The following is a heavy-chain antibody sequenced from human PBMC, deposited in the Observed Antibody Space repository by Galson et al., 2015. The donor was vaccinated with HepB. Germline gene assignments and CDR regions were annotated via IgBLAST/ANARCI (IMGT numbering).Heavy chain of an antibody. Sequence: SVKVSCKASGGTLSSYAITWVRQAPGQGLEWMGRIIPILGRTNYAQKFQGRVTITADKLTNTAYMELSSLRSEDTAVYYCAREQGRRAVTQGGVRRFDPWGQGTLVTVSS. J-gene: IGHJ5*02. CDR3: AREQGRRAVTQGGVRRFDP. D-gene: IGHD6-19*01. V-gene: IGHV1-69*04. CDR2: IIPILGRT. CDR1: GGTLSSYA.